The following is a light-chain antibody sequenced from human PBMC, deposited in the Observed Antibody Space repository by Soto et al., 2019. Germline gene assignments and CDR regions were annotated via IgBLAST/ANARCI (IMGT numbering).Light chain of an antibody. Sequence: DIQMTQSPSTLSASVGDRVTITCRASQSISDWLAWYQQKPGKAPKFLIYKASNLESGVPSRFSGSGSGTEFTLTISSVQPDDFATYHCQYYDSYSWTFGQGTKVEIK. CDR1: QSISDW. CDR2: KAS. CDR3: QYYDSYSWT. J-gene: IGKJ1*01. V-gene: IGKV1-5*03.